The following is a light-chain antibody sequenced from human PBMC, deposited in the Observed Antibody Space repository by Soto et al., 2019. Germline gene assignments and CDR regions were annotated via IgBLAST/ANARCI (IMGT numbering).Light chain of an antibody. CDR1: SSNVGGYNF. Sequence: QSALTQPASVSGSPGQSIAISCTGTSSNVGGYNFVSWYQHHPGKAPKLLIYEVNKRPSGVSNRFSGSKSDNTASLTISGLQAEDEADYYCCSYGGDRIFCGGTKRTVL. CDR3: CSYGGDRI. J-gene: IGLJ2*01. CDR2: EVN. V-gene: IGLV2-23*02.